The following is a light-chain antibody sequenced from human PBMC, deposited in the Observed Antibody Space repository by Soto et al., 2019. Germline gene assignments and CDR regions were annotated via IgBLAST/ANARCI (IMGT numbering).Light chain of an antibody. CDR2: DVS. CDR1: SSDVGGYNY. Sequence: QSALTQPASVSGSPGQSITISCTGTSSDVGGYNYVSWYQQQPGKAHKFMIYDVSNRPSGVSNRFSGSKSGNTASLTISGLQAEDEADYYCCSYTTSNTRQIVFGTGTRSPS. J-gene: IGLJ1*01. CDR3: CSYTTSNTRQIV. V-gene: IGLV2-14*01.